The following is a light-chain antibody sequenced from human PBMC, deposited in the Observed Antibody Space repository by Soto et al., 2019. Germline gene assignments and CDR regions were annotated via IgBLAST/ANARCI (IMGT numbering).Light chain of an antibody. Sequence: DIQMTQSPSSLSASVGDRVTITCQASQDISNYLNWYQQKPGKAPKLLIYDASNLETGVPSRFSGSGSGTDFTCTISSLQPEDIATYYCQQYDNLPPLTFGPGTTVDIK. V-gene: IGKV1-33*01. CDR1: QDISNY. J-gene: IGKJ3*01. CDR2: DAS. CDR3: QQYDNLPPLT.